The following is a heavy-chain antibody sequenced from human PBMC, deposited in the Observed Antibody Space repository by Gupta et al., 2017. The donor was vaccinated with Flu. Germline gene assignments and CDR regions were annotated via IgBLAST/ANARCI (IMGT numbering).Heavy chain of an antibody. J-gene: IGHJ4*02. CDR2: ISWDSVDI. Sequence: EVQLVESGGGLVQPGRSLRLSCSASGFAFAEYSMHWVRQAPGKGLEWVSGISWDSVDIDYSDSVKCRFTISRDNGKNSLYLQMNSLGAEETALYYCARSERRKGVYFNYWGQGNRVTVSS. CDR3: ARSERRKGVYFNY. D-gene: IGHD1-26*01. V-gene: IGHV3-9*01. CDR1: GFAFAEYS.